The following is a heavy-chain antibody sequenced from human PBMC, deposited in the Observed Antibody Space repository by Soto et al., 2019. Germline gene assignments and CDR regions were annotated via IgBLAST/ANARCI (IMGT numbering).Heavy chain of an antibody. CDR1: GGTFSSYA. CDR2: IIPIFGTA. V-gene: IGHV1-69*13. Sequence: SVKVSCKASGGTFSSYAISWVRQAPGQGLEWMGGIIPIFGTANYAQKFQGRVTITADESTSTAYMELSSLRSEDTAVYYCAXRSTIFGVVTPIGYFDYWGQGTLVTVSS. J-gene: IGHJ4*02. D-gene: IGHD3-3*01. CDR3: AXRSTIFGVVTPIGYFDY.